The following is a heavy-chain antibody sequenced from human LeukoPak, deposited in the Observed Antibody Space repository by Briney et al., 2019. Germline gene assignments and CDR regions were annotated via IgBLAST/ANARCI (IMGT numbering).Heavy chain of an antibody. CDR2: ISSSSSYI. J-gene: IGHJ3*02. D-gene: IGHD4-17*01. V-gene: IGHV3-21*01. CDR1: GFTFSSYS. Sequence: GGSLRLSCAASGFTFSSYSMNWVRQAPGKGLEWVSSISSSSSYIYYADSVKGRFTISRDNAKNSLYLQMNSLRAEDTAVYYCARDPNGDYIGTFDMWGRGTMVSVSS. CDR3: ARDPNGDYIGTFDM.